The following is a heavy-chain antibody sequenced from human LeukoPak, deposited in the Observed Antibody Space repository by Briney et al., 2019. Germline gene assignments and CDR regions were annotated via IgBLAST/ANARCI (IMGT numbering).Heavy chain of an antibody. CDR2: ISSSGSTI. D-gene: IGHD2-15*01. J-gene: IGHJ4*02. CDR3: ARVGGTKDIVVVVEYYFVY. Sequence: KPGGSLRLSCAASGFTFSDYYMSWIRQAPGKGLEWVSYISSSGSTIYYADSVKGRFTISRDNAKNSLYLQMNSLRAEDTAVYYCARVGGTKDIVVVVEYYFVYWGQGTLVTVSS. V-gene: IGHV3-11*01. CDR1: GFTFSDYY.